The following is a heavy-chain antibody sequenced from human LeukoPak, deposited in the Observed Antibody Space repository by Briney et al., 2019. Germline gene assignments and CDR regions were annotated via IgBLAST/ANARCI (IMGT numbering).Heavy chain of an antibody. CDR2: ISSSSSYI. D-gene: IGHD3-22*01. V-gene: IGHV3-21*01. J-gene: IGHJ5*02. CDR3: ARDSSGYHP. Sequence: GGSLRLSCAASGFTFRSFGMHWVRQAPGKGLEWVSSISSSSSYIYYADSVKGRFTISRDNAKNSLYLQMNSLRAEDTAVYYCARDSSGYHPWGQGTLVTVSS. CDR1: GFTFRSFG.